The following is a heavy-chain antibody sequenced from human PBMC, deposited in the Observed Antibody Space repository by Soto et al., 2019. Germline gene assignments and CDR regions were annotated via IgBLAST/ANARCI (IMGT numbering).Heavy chain of an antibody. CDR1: GGSMSSSAYF. CDR3: ARHPYYFQEPFDP. V-gene: IGHV4-39*01. J-gene: IGHJ5*02. Sequence: EALSLTCAVSGGSMSSSAYFWAWVRQPPGKPLEWIGSVNYNGNTYYNPSLRSRVTISMDPFKNHFSLWLPSVTAADTAVFYRARHPYYFQEPFDPWGQGALVTVSS. CDR2: VNYNGNT. D-gene: IGHD3-10*01.